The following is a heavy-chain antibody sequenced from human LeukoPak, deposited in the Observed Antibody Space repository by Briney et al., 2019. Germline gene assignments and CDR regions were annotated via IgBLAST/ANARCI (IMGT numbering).Heavy chain of an antibody. CDR2: INPSGGST. J-gene: IGHJ4*02. Sequence: GASVKVSCKASGYTFTSYYMHWVRQAPGQGLEWMGIINPSGGSTSYAQKFQGGVTMTRDTSTSTVYMELSSLRSEDTAVYYCASQMATTLYYFDYWGQGTLVTVSS. CDR3: ASQMATTLYYFDY. V-gene: IGHV1-46*01. CDR1: GYTFTSYY. D-gene: IGHD5-24*01.